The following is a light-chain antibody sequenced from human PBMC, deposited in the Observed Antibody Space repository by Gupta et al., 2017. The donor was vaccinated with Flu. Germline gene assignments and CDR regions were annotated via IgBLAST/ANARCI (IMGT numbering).Light chain of an antibody. J-gene: IGKJ3*01. CDR2: DAS. Sequence: LSLAPVGDAIISCRGSRHGTNNYLAWYQQKPGQSPRLLIYDASSRTIGLPDRFSGRGSGTDFTLTITSLEPEDVAMYYCQQYDTAPFTFGPGTKVDIK. CDR3: QQYDTAPFT. CDR1: RHGTNNY. V-gene: IGKV3-20*01.